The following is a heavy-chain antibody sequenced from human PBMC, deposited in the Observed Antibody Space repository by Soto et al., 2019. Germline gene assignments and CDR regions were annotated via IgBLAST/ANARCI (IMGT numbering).Heavy chain of an antibody. CDR3: ARGAGYCSGGSCYSGYYFDY. V-gene: IGHV3-33*01. Sequence: QVQLVESGGGVVQPGRSLRLSCAASGFTFSSYGMHWVRQAPGKGLEWVAVIWYDGSNKYYADSVKGRFTISRDNSKNTLYLQMNSLRAEDTAVYYCARGAGYCSGGSCYSGYYFDYWGQGTLVTVSS. CDR1: GFTFSSYG. D-gene: IGHD2-15*01. CDR2: IWYDGSNK. J-gene: IGHJ4*02.